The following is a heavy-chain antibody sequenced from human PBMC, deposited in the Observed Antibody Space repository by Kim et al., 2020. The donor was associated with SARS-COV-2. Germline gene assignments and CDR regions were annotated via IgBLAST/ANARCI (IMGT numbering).Heavy chain of an antibody. CDR1: GFTFGDYA. CDR2: IRSKAYGGTT. V-gene: IGHV3-49*04. D-gene: IGHD3-3*01. CDR3: TRGGRVIEDFWSGYSTIDY. Sequence: GGSLRLSCTASGFTFGDYAMSWVRQAPGKGLEWVGFIRSKAYGGTTEYAASVKGRFTISRDDSKSIAYLQMNSLKTEDTAVYYCTRGGRVIEDFWSGYSTIDYWGQGTLVTVSS. J-gene: IGHJ4*02.